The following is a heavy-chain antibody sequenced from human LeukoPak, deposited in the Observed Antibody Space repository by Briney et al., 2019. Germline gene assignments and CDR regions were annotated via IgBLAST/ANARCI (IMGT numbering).Heavy chain of an antibody. V-gene: IGHV4-4*09. CDR3: ARHNYPRSGSPPGFDP. J-gene: IGHJ5*02. CDR2: IYTSGST. CDR1: GGSISSYY. Sequence: SETLSLTCTVSGGSISSYYWSWIRQPPGKGLEWIGYIYTSGSTNYTPSLKSRVTISVDTSKNQFSLRVTSVTAADTAVYYCARHNYPRSGSPPGFDPWGQGILVTVSS. D-gene: IGHD3-10*01.